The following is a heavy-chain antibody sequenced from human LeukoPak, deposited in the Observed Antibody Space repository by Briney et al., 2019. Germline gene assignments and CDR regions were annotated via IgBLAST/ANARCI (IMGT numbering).Heavy chain of an antibody. J-gene: IGHJ4*02. CDR1: GFTFSSYA. CDR3: AFGVEGRYYFDY. D-gene: IGHD3-16*01. CDR2: ISYDGSNK. V-gene: IGHV3-30-3*01. Sequence: PGGSLRLSCAASGFTFSSYAMHWVRQAPGKGLEWVAVISYDGSNKYYADSVKGQFTISRDNSKNTLYLQMNSLRAEDTAVYYCAFGVEGRYYFDYWGQGTLVTVSS.